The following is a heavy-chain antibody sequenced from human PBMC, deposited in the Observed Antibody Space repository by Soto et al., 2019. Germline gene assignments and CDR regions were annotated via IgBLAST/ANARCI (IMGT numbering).Heavy chain of an antibody. Sequence: PSETLSLTCTVSGGPLSSYYWSWIRQPPGKGLEWIGYIYYSGSTNYNPSLKSRVTISVDTSKNQFSLKLSSVTAADTAVYYCARHHDSWGQGTLVTVSS. CDR2: IYYSGST. V-gene: IGHV4-59*08. J-gene: IGHJ4*02. CDR3: ARHHDS. CDR1: GGPLSSYY.